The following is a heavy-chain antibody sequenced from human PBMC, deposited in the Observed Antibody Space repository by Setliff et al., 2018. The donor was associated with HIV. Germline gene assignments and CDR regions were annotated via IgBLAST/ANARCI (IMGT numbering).Heavy chain of an antibody. D-gene: IGHD3-10*01. CDR2: INDSGSI. Sequence: NPSETLSLTCTVYGASLSGDYWSWIRQSPGKGLEWIGEINDSGSINYNPSLKSRITISADASKNQFSLKLTSMIAADTAMFYCARGRGPMGGDAFDIWGQGTMVTVSS. CDR3: ARGRGPMGGDAFDI. CDR1: GASLSGDY. V-gene: IGHV4-34*01. J-gene: IGHJ3*02.